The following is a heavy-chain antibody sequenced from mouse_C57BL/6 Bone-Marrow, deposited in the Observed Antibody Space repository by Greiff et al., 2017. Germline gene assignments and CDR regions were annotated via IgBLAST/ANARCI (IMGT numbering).Heavy chain of an antibody. V-gene: IGHV1-72*01. Sequence: QVQLKQPGAELVKPGASVKLSCKASGYTFTSYWMHWVKQRPGRGLEWIGRIDPNSGGTKYNEKFKSKATLTVDKPSSTAYMQLSSLTSEDSAVYYCAKNGNYGGAWFAYWGQGTLVTVSA. J-gene: IGHJ3*01. CDR3: AKNGNYGGAWFAY. D-gene: IGHD2-1*01. CDR1: GYTFTSYW. CDR2: IDPNSGGT.